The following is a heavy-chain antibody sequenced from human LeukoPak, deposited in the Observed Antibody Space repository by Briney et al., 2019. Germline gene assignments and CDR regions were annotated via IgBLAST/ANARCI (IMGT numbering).Heavy chain of an antibody. Sequence: GGSLRLSCAASGFTFSSYWMSWVRQAPGKGLEWVGRIKSKTAGGTIDYAAPVKGRFTISRDDSKNTLYLQMNSLKTEDTAVYYCTTGESMVGTTIHIRWADWGQGTLVTVSS. CDR3: TTGESMVGTTIHIRWAD. J-gene: IGHJ4*02. D-gene: IGHD1-26*01. V-gene: IGHV3-15*01. CDR2: IKSKTAGGTI. CDR1: GFTFSSYW.